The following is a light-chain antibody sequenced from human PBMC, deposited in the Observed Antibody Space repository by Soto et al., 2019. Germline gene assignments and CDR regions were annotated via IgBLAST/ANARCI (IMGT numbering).Light chain of an antibody. CDR3: AVWDDSLNGLWV. CDR1: SSNIGTYT. Sequence: QSVLTQPPSASGTPGQRVTISCSGTSSNIGTYTVNWYRQFPGTAPKLLIYSNNQRPSGVPDRFSGSKSGTSASLAISGLQSEDEADYYCAVWDDSLNGLWVFGGGTKLTVL. CDR2: SNN. V-gene: IGLV1-44*01. J-gene: IGLJ3*02.